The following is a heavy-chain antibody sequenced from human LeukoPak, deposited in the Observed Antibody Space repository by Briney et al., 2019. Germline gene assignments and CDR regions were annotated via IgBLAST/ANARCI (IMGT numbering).Heavy chain of an antibody. CDR2: ISGGGDIT. Sequence: PGGSLRLSCAASGFNSANHAVRWVRQTPGKGLEWGSAISGGGDITYYADSVTGRFTISRDNSKDTLFLQMHSLRPGDTAVYYCVREDTPATANYWGQGTLVTISS. V-gene: IGHV3-23*01. D-gene: IGHD2-21*02. CDR3: VREDTPATANY. J-gene: IGHJ4*02. CDR1: GFNSANHA.